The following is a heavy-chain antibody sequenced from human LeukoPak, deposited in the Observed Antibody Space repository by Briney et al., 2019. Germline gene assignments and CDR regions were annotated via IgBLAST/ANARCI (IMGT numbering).Heavy chain of an antibody. D-gene: IGHD6-19*01. CDR3: ARGKGIAVSSFDS. V-gene: IGHV3-23*01. CDR2: ISGSGTST. J-gene: IGHJ4*02. CDR1: GFTFSSYA. Sequence: GGSLRLSCAASGFTFSSYAMSWVRQAPGKGLEWVSGISGSGTSTYYADSVKGRFTISRDNSKNTMSLQMDSLRAEDTALYYCARGKGIAVSSFDSWGQGTLVTVSS.